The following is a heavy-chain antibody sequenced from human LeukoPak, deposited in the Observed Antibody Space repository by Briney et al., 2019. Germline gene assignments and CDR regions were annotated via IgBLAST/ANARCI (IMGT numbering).Heavy chain of an antibody. CDR1: GYTFTSYG. D-gene: IGHD5-18*01. J-gene: IGHJ3*02. CDR2: ISAYNGNT. V-gene: IGHV1-18*01. CDR3: ARDLAQDTVSEQEDAFDI. Sequence: GASVKVSCKASGYTFTSYGISWVRQAPGQGLEWMGWISAYNGNTNYAQKLQGRVTMTTDTSTSTAYMELRSLRSDDTAVYYCARDLAQDTVSEQEDAFDIWGQGTMVTVSS.